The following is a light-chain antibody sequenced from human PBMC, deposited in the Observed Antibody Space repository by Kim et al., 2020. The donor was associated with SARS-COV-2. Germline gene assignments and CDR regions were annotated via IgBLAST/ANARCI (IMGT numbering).Light chain of an antibody. CDR2: DVS. Sequence: SALTQPASVSGSPGQSITIYCTGTSSDVGGYNYVSWYQQHPGKAPKLMIYDVSNRPSGVSSRLSGSKSGNTASLTISGLQAEDESDYYCSSFTSSSTLVFGTGTKVTVL. CDR3: SSFTSSSTLV. V-gene: IGLV2-14*03. CDR1: SSDVGGYNY. J-gene: IGLJ1*01.